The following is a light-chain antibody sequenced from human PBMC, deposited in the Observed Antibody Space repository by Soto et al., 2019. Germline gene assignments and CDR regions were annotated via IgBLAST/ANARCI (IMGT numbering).Light chain of an antibody. CDR2: DAS. Sequence: EIVLTQSPATLSLSPGERATLSCRASESTSGYLAWYQQKPGQAPRLLIYDASNRATGIPARFSGSGSGTDFTLTISSLEPEHFAVYYCQQRSNIFGPGTKVDIK. CDR1: ESTSGY. V-gene: IGKV3-11*01. J-gene: IGKJ3*01. CDR3: QQRSNI.